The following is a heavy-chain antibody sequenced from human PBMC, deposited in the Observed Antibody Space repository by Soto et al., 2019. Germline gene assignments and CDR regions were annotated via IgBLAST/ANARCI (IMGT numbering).Heavy chain of an antibody. Sequence: QVQLQQWGAGLLKPSETLSLTCAVYGGSFSGYYWTRIRQPPGTGLEWIGEVNHSGNTNYNPSLKRRVAISVDTAKNQFSLKLTSVTAADTAVYYFARDKITGHFDYWGHGTLVTVSS. CDR3: ARDKITGHFDY. CDR2: VNHSGNT. J-gene: IGHJ4*01. V-gene: IGHV4-34*01. D-gene: IGHD2-8*02. CDR1: GGSFSGYY.